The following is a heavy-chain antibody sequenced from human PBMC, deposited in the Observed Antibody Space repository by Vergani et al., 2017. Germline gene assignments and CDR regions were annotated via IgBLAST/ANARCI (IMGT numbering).Heavy chain of an antibody. CDR3: AKRGDCGGYLGY. Sequence: QVQLVESGGGVVQPGGSLRLSCAASGFTFSNNDMQWVREAPGKGLEWVELTCYDGRNKSYADSVKGRFTISRDNSKKMLYLQMNSLRTEDTAVYYCAKRGDCGGYLGYWGQGTLVIVSS. J-gene: IGHJ4*02. D-gene: IGHD4-17*01. CDR2: TCYDGRNK. V-gene: IGHV3-30*02. CDR1: GFTFSNND.